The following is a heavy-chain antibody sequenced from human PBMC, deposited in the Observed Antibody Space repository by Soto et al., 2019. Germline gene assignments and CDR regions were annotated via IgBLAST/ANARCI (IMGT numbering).Heavy chain of an antibody. D-gene: IGHD5-12*01. Sequence: PSETLSLTCTVSGGSISTSAYYWGWIRQPPGKGLEWIGTIYYSGTSYHNPSLKSRVTISVDTSKNQFSLTLTSVTAADTAVYYCASRVEGLYSGTDRYYCDYWGQGTLVSVS. CDR1: GGSISTSAYY. CDR3: ASRVEGLYSGTDRYYCDY. V-gene: IGHV4-39*01. J-gene: IGHJ4*02. CDR2: IYYSGTS.